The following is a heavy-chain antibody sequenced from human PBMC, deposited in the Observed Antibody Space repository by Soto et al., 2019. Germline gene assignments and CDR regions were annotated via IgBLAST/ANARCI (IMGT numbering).Heavy chain of an antibody. V-gene: IGHV3-66*01. J-gene: IGHJ6*03. CDR2: IYSGGST. CDR3: ARDIVVVPADEPLVNYMDV. D-gene: IGHD2-2*01. Sequence: GGSLRLSCAASGFTVSSNYMSWVRQAPGKGLEWVSVIYSGGSTYYADSVKGRFTISRDNSKNTLYLQMNSLRAEDTAVYYCARDIVVVPADEPLVNYMDVWGKGTTVTVSS. CDR1: GFTVSSNY.